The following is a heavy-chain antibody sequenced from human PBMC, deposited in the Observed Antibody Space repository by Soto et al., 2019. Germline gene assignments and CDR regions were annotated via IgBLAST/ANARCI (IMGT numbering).Heavy chain of an antibody. J-gene: IGHJ4*02. V-gene: IGHV1-18*01. CDR1: TYIFTSHG. CDR3: ATFKVDSTGYYFRF. Sequence: ASVKVSCKTSTYIFTSHGFSWVRQAPGQGLEWVGWISTYDGSTNYAQRLQGRVTMTTDTSTTTAYMELRSLRPDDTAVYYCATFKVDSTGYYFRFWGQGTLVTVSS. CDR2: ISTYDGST. D-gene: IGHD3-9*01.